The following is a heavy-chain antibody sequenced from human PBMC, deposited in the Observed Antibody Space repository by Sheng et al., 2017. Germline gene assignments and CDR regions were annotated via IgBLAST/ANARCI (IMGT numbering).Heavy chain of an antibody. J-gene: IGHJ3*02. D-gene: IGHD3-10*01. CDR1: GGTFSSYA. CDR2: IIPIFGTA. CDR3: ARVPGSGSYVGDAFDI. V-gene: IGHV1-69*05. Sequence: QVQLVQSGAEVKKPGSSVKVSCKASGGTFSSYAISWVRQAPGQGLEWMGGIIPIFGTANYAQKFQGRVTITTDESTSTAYMELSSLRSEDTAVYYCARVPGSGSYVGDAFDIWGQGTMVTVSS.